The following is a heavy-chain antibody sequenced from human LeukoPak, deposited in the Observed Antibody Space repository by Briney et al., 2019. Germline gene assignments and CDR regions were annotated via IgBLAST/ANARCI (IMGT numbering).Heavy chain of an antibody. CDR1: GFTFDDYA. J-gene: IGHJ4*02. CDR3: ARDSQDCSASTCYFDY. CDR2: ISWDSRSV. V-gene: IGHV3-43D*03. D-gene: IGHD2-15*01. Sequence: GGSLRLSCAASGFTFDDYAMHWVRQSPGKGLEWVSFISWDSRSVYYADSVKGRFAISRDNNKKSVFLQMNSLTAEDTAFYYCARDSQDCSASTCYFDYWGQGTLVTVSA.